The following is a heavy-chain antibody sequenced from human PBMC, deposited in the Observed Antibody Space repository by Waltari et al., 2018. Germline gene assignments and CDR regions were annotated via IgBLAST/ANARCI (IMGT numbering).Heavy chain of an antibody. Sequence: QVQLVQSGAEVKKPGASVKVSCKASGYTFTSYDINWVRQATGQGLEWMGWRNPNSGNTGYAQKFQGRVTMTRNTSISTAYMELSSLRSEDTAVYYCARRGRGIFGVQYYFDYWGQGTLVTVSS. CDR2: RNPNSGNT. V-gene: IGHV1-8*01. CDR3: ARRGRGIFGVQYYFDY. CDR1: GYTFTSYD. J-gene: IGHJ4*02. D-gene: IGHD3-3*01.